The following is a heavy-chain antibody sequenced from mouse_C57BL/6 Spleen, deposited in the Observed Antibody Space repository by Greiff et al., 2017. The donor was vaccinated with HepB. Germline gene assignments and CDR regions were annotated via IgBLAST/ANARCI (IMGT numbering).Heavy chain of an antibody. CDR2: ISYDGSN. V-gene: IGHV3-6*01. Sequence: DVKLQESGPGLVKPSQSLSLTCSVTGYSITSGYYWNWIRQFPGNKLEWMGYISYDGSNNYNPSLKNRISITRDTSKNQFFLKLNSVTTEDTATYYCARGDYGSDYWGQGTTLTVSS. CDR3: ARGDYGSDY. J-gene: IGHJ2*01. CDR1: GYSITSGYY. D-gene: IGHD1-1*01.